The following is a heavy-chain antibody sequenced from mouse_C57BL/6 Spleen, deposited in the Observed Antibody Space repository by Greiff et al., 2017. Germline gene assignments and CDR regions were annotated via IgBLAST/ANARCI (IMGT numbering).Heavy chain of an antibody. J-gene: IGHJ3*01. D-gene: IGHD1-1*01. CDR1: GFTFSSYG. CDR3: ARHEWGSSYPAWFAY. V-gene: IGHV5-6*01. Sequence: EVKLVESGGDLVKPGGSLKLSCAVSGFTFSSYGMSWVRQPPDKRLEWVATISSGGSYNYYPDSVKGRFTISRDNAKNTLYLQMSSLKSEDTAMYVCARHEWGSSYPAWFAYWGQGTLVTVSA. CDR2: ISSGGSYN.